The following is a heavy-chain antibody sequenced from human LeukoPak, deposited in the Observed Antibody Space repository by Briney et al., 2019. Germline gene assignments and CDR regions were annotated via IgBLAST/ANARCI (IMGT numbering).Heavy chain of an antibody. D-gene: IGHD6-19*01. CDR2: ISAYNGNT. J-gene: IGHJ4*02. CDR1: GYTFTSYG. V-gene: IGHV1-18*01. Sequence: ASVKVSCKASGYTFTSYGISWVRQAPGQGLEWMGWISAYNGNTNYAQKLQGRVTMTTDTSTSTAYMELSRLRSDDTAVYYCASQYSSGPSPPDYWGQGTLVTVSS. CDR3: ASQYSSGPSPPDY.